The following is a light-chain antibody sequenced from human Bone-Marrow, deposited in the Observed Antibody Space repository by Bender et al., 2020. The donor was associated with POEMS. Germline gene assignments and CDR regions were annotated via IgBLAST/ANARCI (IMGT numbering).Light chain of an antibody. J-gene: IGLJ2*01. V-gene: IGLV2-14*03. CDR2: DVN. CDR1: TNDLGAYRY. CDR3: SSYTTSSTVL. Sequence: SALTQPASLSGSPGQSITISCFGTTNDLGAYRYVSWYQQHPGKAPKLLLSDVNSRPSGVSSRFSGSKSGTTASLTISDLQAEDEADYYCSSYTTSSTVLFGGGTKLTVL.